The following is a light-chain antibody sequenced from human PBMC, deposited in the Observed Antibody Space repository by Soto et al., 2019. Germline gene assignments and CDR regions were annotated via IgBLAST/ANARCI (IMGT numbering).Light chain of an antibody. Sequence: QSALTQPSSVSGSPGQSFTITCTGTSGDVGGYNYVSWYQQHPGKAPKLMIYDVSNRPSGVSNRFSGSKSGNTASLTISGLQAEDEADYYCSSYTSSSTLVVFGGGTKLTVL. J-gene: IGLJ2*01. CDR1: SGDVGGYNY. CDR3: SSYTSSSTLVV. V-gene: IGLV2-14*01. CDR2: DVS.